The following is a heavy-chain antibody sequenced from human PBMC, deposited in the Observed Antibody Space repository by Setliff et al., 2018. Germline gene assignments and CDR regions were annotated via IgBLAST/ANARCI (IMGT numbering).Heavy chain of an antibody. J-gene: IGHJ5*01. D-gene: IGHD2-2*01. CDR2: VDPSDSYA. CDR3: ARPIESSRWHPFDS. V-gene: IGHV5-10-1*01. Sequence: PGESLKISCRGSEYSFIDCWISWVRQKPGGGLEWMGKVDPSDSYATYGPSFQGHVIISVDTSINTVYLQWSRLEASDSGIYYCARPIESSRWHPFDSWGQGTLVTVSS. CDR1: EYSFIDCW.